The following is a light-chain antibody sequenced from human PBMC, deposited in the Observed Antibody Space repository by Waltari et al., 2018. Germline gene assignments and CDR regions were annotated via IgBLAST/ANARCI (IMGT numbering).Light chain of an antibody. Sequence: QSVLTQPPSVSGTPGQRFPISCTGSSSTFGAGYDVFWYQRLPETAPKLLIYLNTNRPSGVPDRFSGSKSGTSASLAISGLQIDDEGDYYCQSYDRSLRGWVFGGGTRLTVL. CDR3: QSYDRSLRGWV. V-gene: IGLV1-40*01. CDR1: SSTFGAGYD. CDR2: LNT. J-gene: IGLJ3*02.